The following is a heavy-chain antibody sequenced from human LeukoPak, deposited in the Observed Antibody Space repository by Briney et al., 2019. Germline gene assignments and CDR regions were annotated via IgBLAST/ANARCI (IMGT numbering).Heavy chain of an antibody. CDR2: ISYDGSNK. D-gene: IGHD5-24*01. J-gene: IGHJ4*02. V-gene: IGHV3-30-3*01. CDR3: ARVRDGYNLYFDY. Sequence: GGSLRLSCAASGFTFSSYAMHWVRQAPGKGLEWVAVISYDGSNKYYADSVKSRFTISRDNSKNTLYLQMNSLRAEDTAVYYCARVRDGYNLYFDYWGQGTLVTVSS. CDR1: GFTFSSYA.